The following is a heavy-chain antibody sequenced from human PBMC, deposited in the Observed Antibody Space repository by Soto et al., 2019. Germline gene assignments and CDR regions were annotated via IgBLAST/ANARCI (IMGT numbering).Heavy chain of an antibody. J-gene: IGHJ5*02. CDR3: ARARGRIGRSVVARVNWFDP. V-gene: IGHV4-31*03. CDR2: IYYSGST. D-gene: IGHD2-21*01. CDR1: GGSISSGGYY. Sequence: QVQLQESGPGLVKPSQTLSLTCTVSGGSISSGGYYWSWIRQHPGKGLEWIGYIYYSGSTYYNPSLKSRVTISVDTSKNQFSLKLSSVTAADTAVYYGARARGRIGRSVVARVNWFDPWGQGTLVTVSS.